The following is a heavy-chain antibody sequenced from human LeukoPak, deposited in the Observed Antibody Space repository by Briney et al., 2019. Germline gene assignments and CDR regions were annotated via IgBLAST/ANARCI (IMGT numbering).Heavy chain of an antibody. CDR2: INPNSGGR. Sequence: ASLNVSCTVSGYTFTGSYMHWVRQAPGQGLEWMGCINPNSGGRNYAQTFQGRATMTRDTFISTAYMELSRLIYYDTAVYYCARDVAAAGTEYNWFDRWGQGTLVTVSS. J-gene: IGHJ5*02. D-gene: IGHD6-13*01. CDR3: ARDVAAAGTEYNWFDR. CDR1: GYTFTGSY. V-gene: IGHV1-2*02.